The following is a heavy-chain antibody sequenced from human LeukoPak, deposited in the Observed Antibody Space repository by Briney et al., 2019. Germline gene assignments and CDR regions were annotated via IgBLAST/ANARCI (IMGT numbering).Heavy chain of an antibody. J-gene: IGHJ4*02. D-gene: IGHD6-19*01. Sequence: SETLSLTCTVSGGSITSNNYYWGWIRQPPGKGLEWIGKIYYSGSTYYNPSLKSRVTISVDTSKNQFSLKLSSVTAADTAVYYCARRWGYSSGWPYYFDYWGQGTLVTVSS. CDR1: GGSITSNNYY. CDR2: IYYSGST. CDR3: ARRWGYSSGWPYYFDY. V-gene: IGHV4-39*01.